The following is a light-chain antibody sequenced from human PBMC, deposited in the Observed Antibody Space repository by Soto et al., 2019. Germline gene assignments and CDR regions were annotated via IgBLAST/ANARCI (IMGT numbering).Light chain of an antibody. CDR2: DAS. V-gene: IGKV3-11*01. CDR3: QHRYNWPLT. J-gene: IGKJ4*01. CDR1: QDINTY. Sequence: EIVMTQSPVTLSLSPGEKATLSCRASQDINTYLGWYQQKPGQPPRLLMYDASNRASGVPARFGGSGSWTDFTLTIDTLEPEDFAIYYCQHRYNWPLTFGAGTRVEIK.